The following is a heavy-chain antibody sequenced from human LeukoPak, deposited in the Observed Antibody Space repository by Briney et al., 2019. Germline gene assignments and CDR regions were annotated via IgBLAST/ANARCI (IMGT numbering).Heavy chain of an antibody. J-gene: IGHJ4*02. CDR1: GGSISSYY. CDR3: ARQSRGIAVAGLDY. D-gene: IGHD6-19*01. CDR2: IYYNGST. Sequence: SETLSLTCIVSGGSISSYYWTWIRQPPGKGLEWIGYIYYNGSTNYNPSLKSRVTISVDTSKNQFSLRLNSVTAADTAVYYCARQSRGIAVAGLDYWGQGILVTVSS. V-gene: IGHV4-59*08.